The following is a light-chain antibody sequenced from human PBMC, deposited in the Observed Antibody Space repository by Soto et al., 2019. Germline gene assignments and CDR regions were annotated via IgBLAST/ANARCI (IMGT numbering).Light chain of an antibody. Sequence: EIVMTQSPATLSVSPGERATLSCRASHSVSSRLAWYQQKPGKAPRLLIYGASTRATGLPARFSGSGSGTEFTLTISSLPYDYVAVYYCQHYTNWPLTFGGGTKVEIK. CDR3: QHYTNWPLT. CDR1: HSVSSR. V-gene: IGKV3-15*01. J-gene: IGKJ4*01. CDR2: GAS.